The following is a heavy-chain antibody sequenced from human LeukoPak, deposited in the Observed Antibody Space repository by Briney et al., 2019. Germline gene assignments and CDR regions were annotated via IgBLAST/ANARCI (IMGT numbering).Heavy chain of an antibody. CDR3: ARGIVATIGSWFDP. CDR1: GFTFSSYS. J-gene: IGHJ5*02. D-gene: IGHD5-12*01. CDR2: IYSGGNT. V-gene: IGHV3-66*01. Sequence: PGGSLRLSCAASGFTFSSYSMNWVRQAPGKGLEWVGVIYSGGNTYYADSVKGRFTIARDNAKNSLYLQMNSLRAEDTAVYYCARGIVATIGSWFDPGAREPWSPSPQ.